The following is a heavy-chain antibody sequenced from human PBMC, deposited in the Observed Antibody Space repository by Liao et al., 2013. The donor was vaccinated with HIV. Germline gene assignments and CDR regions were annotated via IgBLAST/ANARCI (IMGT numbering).Heavy chain of an antibody. Sequence: QVQLQESGPGLVRPSQTLSLTCTVFGGSVSSGPYHWTWIRQPAGNRLEWIGRIYTNGRTNYNPSLQGRLSMSLDVSTNQFSLYLTSVTAADTALYYCARESVVISDLPSYYSYYMDVWGKGTAVAVSS. CDR1: GGSVSSGPYH. CDR2: IYTNGRT. CDR3: ARESVVISDLPSYYSYYMDV. J-gene: IGHJ6*03. D-gene: IGHD3-16*02. V-gene: IGHV4-61*02.